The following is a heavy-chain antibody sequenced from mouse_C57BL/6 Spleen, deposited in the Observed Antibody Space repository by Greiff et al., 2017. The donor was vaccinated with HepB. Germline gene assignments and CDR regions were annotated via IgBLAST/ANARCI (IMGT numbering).Heavy chain of an antibody. CDR3: ARKGTGIDY. D-gene: IGHD4-1*01. CDR2: IDPSDSYT. Sequence: VQLQQPGAELVKPGASVKLSCKASGYTFTSYWMQWVKQRPGQGLEWIGEIDPSDSYTNYNQKFKGKATLTVDTSSSTAYMQLSSLTSEDSAVYYCARKGTGIDYWGQGTTLTVSS. CDR1: GYTFTSYW. V-gene: IGHV1-50*01. J-gene: IGHJ2*01.